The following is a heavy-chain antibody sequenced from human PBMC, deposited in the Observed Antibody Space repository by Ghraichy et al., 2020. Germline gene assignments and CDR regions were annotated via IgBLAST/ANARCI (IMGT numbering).Heavy chain of an antibody. CDR3: ARDRAVFGPGGMDV. CDR2: IWYRGST. J-gene: IGHJ6*02. CDR1: GGSISSNSYY. Sequence: SQTLSLTCTVSGGSISSNSYYWGWIRQPPGKGLEWIGSIWYRGSTYYNPSLKSRATISVDASMTQFSLRLSSVTAADTAVYYCARDRAVFGPGGMDVWGQGTPATVSS. V-gene: IGHV4-39*07. D-gene: IGHD3-3*01.